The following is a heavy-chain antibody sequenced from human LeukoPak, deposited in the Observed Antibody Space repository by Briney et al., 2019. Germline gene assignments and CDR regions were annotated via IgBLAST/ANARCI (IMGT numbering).Heavy chain of an antibody. Sequence: GGSLRLSCAEPGVLVTTTGMHWVREAPGRGVGWVSVIWHDGNTQYYADSVKGRFTISIDNAKNTVYLQMNSLRTEDTAVYYCARGLPNYYGMDVWGQGTTVTVSS. CDR1: GVLVTTTG. V-gene: IGHV3-33*01. J-gene: IGHJ6*02. CDR2: IWHDGNTQ. CDR3: ARGLPNYYGMDV.